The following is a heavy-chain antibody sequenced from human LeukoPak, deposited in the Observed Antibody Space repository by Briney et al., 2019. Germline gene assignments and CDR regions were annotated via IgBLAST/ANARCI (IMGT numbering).Heavy chain of an antibody. CDR1: GFTFSSYA. CDR3: AKLYSTYQNYYYYYYMDV. J-gene: IGHJ6*03. D-gene: IGHD6-13*01. Sequence: GGSLRLSCAASGFTFSSYAMSWVHKAPGQGLEWVSAITGSGGSTYYADSVKGQFTISRDNSKNTLYLQMNSLRADDTAVYYCAKLYSTYQNYYYYYYMDVWGKGTTVTVSS. CDR2: ITGSGGST. V-gene: IGHV3-23*01.